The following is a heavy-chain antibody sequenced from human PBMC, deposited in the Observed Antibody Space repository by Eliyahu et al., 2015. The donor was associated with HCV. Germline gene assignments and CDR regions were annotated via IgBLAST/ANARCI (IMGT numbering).Heavy chain of an antibody. CDR2: IRXKAYGGTT. D-gene: IGHD2/OR15-2a*01. Sequence: EVQLVXSGGGLVQXGRSLRLSCTASGFTXGDYAMXWVRQAXGKGLEWVGFIRXKAYGGTTEYAASVKGRFTISRDDSKSIAYLQMNSLKTEDTAVYYCTRDNNYWGQGTLVTVSS. J-gene: IGHJ4*02. V-gene: IGHV3-49*04. CDR1: GFTXGDYA. CDR3: TRDNNY.